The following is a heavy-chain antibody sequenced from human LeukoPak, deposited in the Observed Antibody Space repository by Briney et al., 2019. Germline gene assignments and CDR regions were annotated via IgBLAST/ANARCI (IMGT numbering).Heavy chain of an antibody. CDR2: INHSGST. CDR3: ARLEYYYDSSGYYVSGAFDI. V-gene: IGHV4-34*01. J-gene: IGHJ3*02. CDR1: GGSFSGYY. Sequence: SEALSLTCTVYGGSFSGYYWSWIRQPPGQGLEWIGEINHSGSTNYNPSLKSRVTISVDTSKNQFSLKLSSVTAADTAVYYCARLEYYYDSSGYYVSGAFDIWGQGTMVTVSS. D-gene: IGHD3-22*01.